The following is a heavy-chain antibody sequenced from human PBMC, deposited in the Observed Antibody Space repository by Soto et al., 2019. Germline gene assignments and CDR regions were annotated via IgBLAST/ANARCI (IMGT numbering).Heavy chain of an antibody. J-gene: IGHJ4*02. Sequence: SETLSLTCSVSGGSISSDDYYWTWIRQPPGEGLEWIGYIYYTGRTSSTPSLESRVTISIDTSKNQFSLKLSSVSAADTAVYYCAREGSSSPEYFDFWGPGTMVTVSS. CDR3: AREGSSSPEYFDF. CDR1: GGSISSDDYY. D-gene: IGHD2-15*01. V-gene: IGHV4-30-4*01. CDR2: IYYTGRT.